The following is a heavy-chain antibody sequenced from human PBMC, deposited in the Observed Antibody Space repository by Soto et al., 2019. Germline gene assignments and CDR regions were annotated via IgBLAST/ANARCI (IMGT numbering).Heavy chain of an antibody. Sequence: EVQLVESGGGLVQPGGSLRLSCAASGFTFSSYWMHWVRQAPGKGLVWVSRINSDGSTTTYADSVKGRFTVSRDNAKNTLYLQMNSLRADDTAVYYCASTAGGYSYAYWGQGTLVTVSS. CDR1: GFTFSSYW. J-gene: IGHJ4*02. V-gene: IGHV3-74*01. CDR3: ASTAGGYSYAY. D-gene: IGHD5-18*01. CDR2: INSDGSTT.